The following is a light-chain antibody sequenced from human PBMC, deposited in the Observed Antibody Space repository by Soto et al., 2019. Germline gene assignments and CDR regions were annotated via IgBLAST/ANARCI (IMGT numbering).Light chain of an antibody. CDR2: LDSVGSH. CDR3: QTWGSGLWV. J-gene: IGLJ3*02. V-gene: IGLV4-69*01. CDR1: SGHNTHA. Sequence: QLVLTQSPSASASLGASVKLTCTLTSGHNTHAIACIQQRPGKGLGYLLKLDSVGSHTKGDGVPDLFSGSSSGAERYLTISSLQSEDEADYYCQTWGSGLWVFGGGTKLTVL.